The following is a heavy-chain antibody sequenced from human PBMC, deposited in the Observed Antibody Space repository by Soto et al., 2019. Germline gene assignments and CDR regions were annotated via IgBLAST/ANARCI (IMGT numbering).Heavy chain of an antibody. V-gene: IGHV1-69*13. Sequence: SVKVSCKASGGTFSSYAISWVRQAPGQGLEWMGGIIPIFGTANYAQKFQGRVTITADESTSTAYMELSSLRSEDTAVYYCARDRIPPVTNGHRYYFDYWGQGTLVTVSS. CDR3: ARDRIPPVTNGHRYYFDY. D-gene: IGHD2-8*01. CDR1: GGTFSSYA. CDR2: IIPIFGTA. J-gene: IGHJ4*02.